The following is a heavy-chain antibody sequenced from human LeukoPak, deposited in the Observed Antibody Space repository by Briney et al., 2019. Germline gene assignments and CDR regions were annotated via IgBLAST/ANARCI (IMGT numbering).Heavy chain of an antibody. CDR2: ISYDGSNK. Sequence: GGSLRLSCAASGFTFSSYSMNWVRQAPGKGLEWVAVISYDGSNKYYADSVKGRFTISRDNSKNTLYLQMNSLRAEDTAVYYCAKERGITIFGVVTPGYFDYWGQGTLVTVSS. J-gene: IGHJ4*02. V-gene: IGHV3-30*18. CDR1: GFTFSSYS. CDR3: AKERGITIFGVVTPGYFDY. D-gene: IGHD3-3*01.